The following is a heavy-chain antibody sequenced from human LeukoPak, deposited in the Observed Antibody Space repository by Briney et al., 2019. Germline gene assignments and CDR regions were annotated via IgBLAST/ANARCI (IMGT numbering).Heavy chain of an antibody. CDR1: GGSFSGYY. D-gene: IGHD6-19*01. V-gene: IGHV4-34*01. Sequence: SSETLSLTCAVYGGSFSGYYWSWIRQPPGKGLEWIGEINHSGSTNYNPSLKSRVTISVDTSKNQFSLKLSSVTAADTAVYYCARQRGQWLTPGKYNWFDPWGQGTLVTVSS. J-gene: IGHJ5*02. CDR3: ARQRGQWLTPGKYNWFDP. CDR2: INHSGST.